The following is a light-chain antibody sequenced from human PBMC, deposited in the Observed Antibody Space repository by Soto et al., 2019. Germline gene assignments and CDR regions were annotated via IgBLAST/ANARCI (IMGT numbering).Light chain of an antibody. CDR2: EVV. J-gene: IGLJ1*01. V-gene: IGLV2-8*01. Sequence: VLAQPPSASGSPGQSVTISCTGTRNDIGAYEFVSWYQHHPGKAPKLIIYEVVQRPSGVPDRFSGSKSGNTASLTVSGLQAADEADYYCKSYAGSNTYVFGTGTKVTVL. CDR1: RNDIGAYEF. CDR3: KSYAGSNTYV.